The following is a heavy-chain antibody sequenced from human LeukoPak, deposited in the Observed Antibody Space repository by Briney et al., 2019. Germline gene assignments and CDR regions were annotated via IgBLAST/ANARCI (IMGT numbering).Heavy chain of an antibody. V-gene: IGHV3-48*04. CDR2: ISSRGSTI. CDR1: GFTFSSYA. CDR3: ARGYCSGGSCYSRILWYYYGMDV. Sequence: PGGSLRLSCAASGFTFSSYAMSWVRQAPGKGLEWVSYISSRGSTIYYADSVKGRFTISRDNAKNSLYLQMNSLRAEDTAVYYCARGYCSGGSCYSRILWYYYGMDVWGQGTTVTVSS. D-gene: IGHD2-15*01. J-gene: IGHJ6*02.